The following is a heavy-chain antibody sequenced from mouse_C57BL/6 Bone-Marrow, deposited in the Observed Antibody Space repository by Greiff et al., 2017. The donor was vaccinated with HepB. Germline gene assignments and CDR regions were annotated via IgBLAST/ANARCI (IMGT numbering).Heavy chain of an antibody. Sequence: VQLQQSGPELVKPGASVKISCKASGYAFSSSWMNWVKQRPGKGLEWIGRIYPGDGDTNYNGKFKGKATLTADKSSSTAYMQLSSLTSEDSAVYFCARSGYYGSRGYFDVWGTGTTVTVSS. CDR1: GYAFSSSW. V-gene: IGHV1-82*01. CDR2: IYPGDGDT. J-gene: IGHJ1*03. D-gene: IGHD1-1*01. CDR3: ARSGYYGSRGYFDV.